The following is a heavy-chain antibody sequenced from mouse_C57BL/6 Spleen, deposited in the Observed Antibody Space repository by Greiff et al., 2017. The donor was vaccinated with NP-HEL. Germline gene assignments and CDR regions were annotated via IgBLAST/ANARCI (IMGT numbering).Heavy chain of an antibody. CDR2: ISDGGSYT. CDR1: GFTFSSYA. J-gene: IGHJ4*01. D-gene: IGHD4-1*01. CDR3: ARGGVDWDDAMDY. V-gene: IGHV5-4*03. Sequence: EVKVEESGGGLVKPGGSLKLSCAASGFTFSSYAMSWVRQTPETRLEWVATISDGGSYTYYPDNVKGRFTISRDNAKNNLYLQMSHLKSEDTAMYYCARGGVDWDDAMDYWGQGTSVTVSS.